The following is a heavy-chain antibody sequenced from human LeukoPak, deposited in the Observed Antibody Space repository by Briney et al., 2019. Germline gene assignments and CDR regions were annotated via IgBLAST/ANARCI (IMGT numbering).Heavy chain of an antibody. D-gene: IGHD3-16*02. Sequence: QPGGSLRLSCAASGFTFNSYWMSWVRQAPGKGLEWVANIKQDGSEKYYVDSVKGRFTISRDNAKNSLYLQMNSLRAEDTAVYYCARDRESYDYVWRSYRYRRYFDYWGQGTLVTVSS. V-gene: IGHV3-7*01. CDR3: ARDRESYDYVWRSYRYRRYFDY. CDR2: IKQDGSEK. CDR1: GFTFNSYW. J-gene: IGHJ4*02.